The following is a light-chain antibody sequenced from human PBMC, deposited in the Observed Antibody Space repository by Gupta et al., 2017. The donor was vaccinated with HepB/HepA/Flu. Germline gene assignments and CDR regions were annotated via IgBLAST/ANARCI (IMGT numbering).Light chain of an antibody. CDR3: QVWESSSDSYVV. CDR1: NIGSKS. CDR2: YDS. Sequence: SYVLPQPPSVSVAPGKTARITCGGNNIGSKSVHWYQQKPGQAPVLVIYYDSDRPSGSPERFSGSNSGNTATLTISRVEAGDEADYYCQVWESSSDSYVVFGGGTKPTVL. J-gene: IGLJ2*01. V-gene: IGLV3-21*01.